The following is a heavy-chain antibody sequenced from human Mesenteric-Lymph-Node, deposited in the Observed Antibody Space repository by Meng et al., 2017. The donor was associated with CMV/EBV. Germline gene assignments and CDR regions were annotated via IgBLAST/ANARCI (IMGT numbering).Heavy chain of an antibody. J-gene: IGHJ4*02. CDR3: ASLSLGGEDSW. D-gene: IGHD3-16*01. Sequence: ASVKVSCKASGLALSTYDINWARQAAGQGLEWVGYQNPSGATGYAQSFRGRVTLTRDTSITTDYMELSNLRSEDTAVYYCASLSLGGEDSWWGQGTLVTVSS. V-gene: IGHV1-8*01. CDR1: GLALSTYD. CDR2: QNPSGAT.